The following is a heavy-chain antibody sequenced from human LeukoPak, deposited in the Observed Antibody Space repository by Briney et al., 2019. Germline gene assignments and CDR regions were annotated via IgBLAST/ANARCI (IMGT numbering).Heavy chain of an antibody. CDR2: ISYDGSNE. D-gene: IGHD3-10*01. Sequence: GRSLRLSCAASAFTFSRYAMHWVRQAPGKGLEWVAVISYDGSNEYYADSVKGRFTISRDSSENTLYLQMNSLRVEDTAVYYCARVGYYSSGPFSYFDYWGQGTLVTVSS. CDR1: AFTFSRYA. CDR3: ARVGYYSSGPFSYFDY. V-gene: IGHV3-30-3*01. J-gene: IGHJ4*02.